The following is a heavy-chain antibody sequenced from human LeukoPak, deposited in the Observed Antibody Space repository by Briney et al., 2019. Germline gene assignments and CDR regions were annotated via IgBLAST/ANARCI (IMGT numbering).Heavy chain of an antibody. V-gene: IGHV4-38-2*02. CDR3: AREWIRRGGFDP. J-gene: IGHJ5*02. CDR1: NYSISSGFY. D-gene: IGHD5-12*01. Sequence: PSETLSLTCAVSNYSISSGFYWAWVRQPPGKGLEWIGNIYYSGSTYCNPSLKSRIIISVDTSKNQFSLKLRSVTAADTAVYYCAREWIRRGGFDPWGQGTLVTVSS. CDR2: IYYSGST.